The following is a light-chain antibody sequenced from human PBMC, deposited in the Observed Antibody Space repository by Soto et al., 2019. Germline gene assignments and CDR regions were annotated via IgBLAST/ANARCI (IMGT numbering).Light chain of an antibody. J-gene: IGKJ1*01. CDR2: GAS. V-gene: IGKV3-20*01. CDR3: QYYGTSPQT. CDR1: QSVSSSA. Sequence: EIVMTQSPATLSVSPGESATLSCRASQSVSSSALAWYQQKPGQAPRRLIYGASSRATGIPDRFSGSGSGTDFTLTISRLEPEDFAVYYCQYYGTSPQTFGQGTKVDIK.